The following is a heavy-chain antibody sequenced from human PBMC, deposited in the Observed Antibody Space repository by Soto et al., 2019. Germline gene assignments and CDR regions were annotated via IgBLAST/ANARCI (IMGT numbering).Heavy chain of an antibody. CDR1: GGSINNDY. CDR2: IYASGTT. D-gene: IGHD5-12*01. Sequence: QVQLQESGPGLVRPSATLSLTCTVSGGSINNDYCSWIRQSVGKGLEWIGRIYASGTTNYNPSLKSRVTLSVDTSKTHFSLNLTSVTAADTADYFCARGKWRRAGMDVWGHGTSVTVSS. CDR3: ARGKWRRAGMDV. J-gene: IGHJ6*02. V-gene: IGHV4-4*07.